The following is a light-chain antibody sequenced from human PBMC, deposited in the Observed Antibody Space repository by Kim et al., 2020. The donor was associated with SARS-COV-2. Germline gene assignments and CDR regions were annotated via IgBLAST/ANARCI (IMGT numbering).Light chain of an antibody. CDR3: QKYSTYPLT. J-gene: IGKJ4*01. V-gene: IGKV1-5*03. CDR2: QAS. Sequence: ASVGDRVTITCRASKSISSDLAWYQQKPGKVPKFLIYQASSLKSGVPSRFSGSGSGTEFTLTISSLQPDDSATYYCQKYSTYPLTFGGGTKVDIK. CDR1: KSISSD.